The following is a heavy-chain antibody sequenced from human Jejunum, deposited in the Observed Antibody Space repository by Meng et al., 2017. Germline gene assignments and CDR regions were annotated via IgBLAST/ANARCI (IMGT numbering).Heavy chain of an antibody. J-gene: IGHJ4*02. Sequence: GESLKILCAAPGFTFNTYAMHLVRQAPGKGLEWVAITSYDERNKYYADSVRGRFTISRDNSKNTLYLQMNILRVEDTAVYYCARNPPYISNSFFFDYWGQGTLVTVSS. D-gene: IGHD6-13*01. CDR1: GFTFNTYA. CDR3: ARNPPYISNSFFFDY. V-gene: IGHV3-30*04. CDR2: TSYDERNK.